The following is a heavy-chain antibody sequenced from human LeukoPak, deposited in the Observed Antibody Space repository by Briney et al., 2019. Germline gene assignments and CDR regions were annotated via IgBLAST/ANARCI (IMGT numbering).Heavy chain of an antibody. J-gene: IGHJ2*01. CDR1: GGSISSTY. V-gene: IGHV4-59*13. D-gene: IGHD4-17*01. CDR3: ARDYGDLNWYFDL. Sequence: PSETLSLTCTVSGGSISSTYLSWVWQPPRKGLEWNGYIYYSGSTNYNPYLKSRVTISVDTSKNQFSLKLSSVTAADTAVYYCARDYGDLNWYFDLWGRGTLVSVSS. CDR2: IYYSGST.